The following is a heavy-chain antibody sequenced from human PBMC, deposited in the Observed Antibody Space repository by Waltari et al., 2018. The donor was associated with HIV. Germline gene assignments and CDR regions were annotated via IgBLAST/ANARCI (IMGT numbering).Heavy chain of an antibody. CDR3: AKISSGGVYFSPKQHYYFAA. D-gene: IGHD2-8*02. CDR2: MNPSDATT. J-gene: IGHJ4*02. CDR1: GYSFNNYY. Sequence: KPGNSVRISCKTSGYSFNNYYVHWVRQAPGQGLEWMGIMNPSDATTVSAQRFQGRVTMAWDTTTNSVYMEMTSLESDDTDTFYCAKISSGGVYFSPKQHYYFAAWGQGTLVTVSP. V-gene: IGHV1-46*02.